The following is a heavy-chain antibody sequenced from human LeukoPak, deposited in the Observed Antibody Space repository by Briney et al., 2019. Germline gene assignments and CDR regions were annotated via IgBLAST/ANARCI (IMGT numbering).Heavy chain of an antibody. J-gene: IGHJ4*02. CDR3: AREAVAGALDS. D-gene: IGHD6-19*01. CDR1: GFTVNDYY. Sequence: GGSLTLSCAASGFTVNDYYMSWLRQAPGKGLEWVSDIGSSENIISYANSVKGRFAISRDIAKNTLYLQMNSLRAENTAVYYCAREAVAGALDSWGQGTLVTVSS. V-gene: IGHV3-11*01. CDR2: IGSSENII.